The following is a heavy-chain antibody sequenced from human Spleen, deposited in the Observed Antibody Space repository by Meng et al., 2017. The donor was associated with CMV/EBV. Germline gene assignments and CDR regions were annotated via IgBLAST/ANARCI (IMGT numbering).Heavy chain of an antibody. V-gene: IGHV3-21*01. J-gene: IGHJ6*02. CDR1: GFTFSSYD. Sequence: GESLKISCAACGFTFSSYDMHWVRQATGKGLEWVSSISSSSSYIYHADSVKGRFTISRDNAKNSLYLQMNSLRAEDTAVYYCARTRAQEYGMDVWGQGTTVTVSS. CDR2: ISSSSSYI. CDR3: ARTRAQEYGMDV.